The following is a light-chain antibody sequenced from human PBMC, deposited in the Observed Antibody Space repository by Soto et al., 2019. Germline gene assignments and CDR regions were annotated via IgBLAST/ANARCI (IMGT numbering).Light chain of an antibody. CDR1: HSVSSNS. CDR3: QQYGKSPPLT. CDR2: GAS. J-gene: IGKJ4*01. Sequence: EIVLTQSPGTLSLSPGERATLSCRASHSVSSNSLAWYQQKPGQAPRLLINGASSRAAGIPDRFSGSGSGTDCTLTISGLEPEDFAVYYCQQYGKSPPLTFAGGTRVEI. V-gene: IGKV3-20*01.